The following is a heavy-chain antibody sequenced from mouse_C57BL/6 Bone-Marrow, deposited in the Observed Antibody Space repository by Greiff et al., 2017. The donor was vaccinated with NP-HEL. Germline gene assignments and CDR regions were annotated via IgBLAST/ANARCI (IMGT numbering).Heavy chain of an antibody. CDR2: ILPGSGST. CDR3: ARFGGLRGRGYYFDY. J-gene: IGHJ2*01. CDR1: GYTYTGYW. Sequence: LEESGAELMKPGASVKLSCKATGYTYTGYWIEWVKQRPGHGLEWIGEILPGSGSTNYNEKFKGKATFTADTSSNTAYMQLSSLTTEDSAIYYCARFGGLRGRGYYFDYWGQGTTLTVSS. V-gene: IGHV1-9*01. D-gene: IGHD2-4*01.